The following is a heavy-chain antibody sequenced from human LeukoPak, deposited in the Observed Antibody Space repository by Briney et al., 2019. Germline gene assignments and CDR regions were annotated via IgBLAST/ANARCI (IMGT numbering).Heavy chain of an antibody. Sequence: ASVKVSCKASGYTFTGYYMHWVRQAPGQGLEWMGWINPNSGGTNYAQKFQGRVTMTRDTSISTAYMELSRLRSVDTAVYYCARDSWYSSGWYDYWGQGTLVTVSS. V-gene: IGHV1-2*02. CDR3: ARDSWYSSGWYDY. CDR2: INPNSGGT. CDR1: GYTFTGYY. D-gene: IGHD6-19*01. J-gene: IGHJ4*02.